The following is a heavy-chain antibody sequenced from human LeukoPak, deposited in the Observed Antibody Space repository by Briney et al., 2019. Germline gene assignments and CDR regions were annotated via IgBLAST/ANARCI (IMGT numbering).Heavy chain of an antibody. J-gene: IGHJ3*02. Sequence: SETLSLTCTVSGGSISSYYWSWIRQPPGKGLEWMGYIYYSGSTNYNPSLKSRVTISVDTSKNQFSLKLSSVTAADTAVYYCARAYCSGGSCYSYAFDIWGQGTMVTVSS. CDR3: ARAYCSGGSCYSYAFDI. CDR1: GGSISSYY. V-gene: IGHV4-59*01. D-gene: IGHD2-15*01. CDR2: IYYSGST.